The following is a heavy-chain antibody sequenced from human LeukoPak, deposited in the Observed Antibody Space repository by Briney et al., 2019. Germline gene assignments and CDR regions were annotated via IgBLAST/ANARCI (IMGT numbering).Heavy chain of an antibody. CDR3: ARGRSIWAYYYYMDV. Sequence: GASVKVSCKASGYTFTSYDINWVRQATGQGLEWMGWMNPNSGNTGYAQKFQGRVTITRNTSISTAYMELSSLRSEDTAVYYCARGRSIWAYYYYMDVWGKGTTVTVSS. D-gene: IGHD7-27*01. J-gene: IGHJ6*03. V-gene: IGHV1-8*03. CDR1: GYTFTSYD. CDR2: MNPNSGNT.